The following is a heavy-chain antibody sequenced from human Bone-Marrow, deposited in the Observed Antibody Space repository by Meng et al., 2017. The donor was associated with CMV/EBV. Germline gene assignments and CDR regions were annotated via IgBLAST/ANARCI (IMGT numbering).Heavy chain of an antibody. CDR1: GGTFSSYA. V-gene: IGHV1-2*02. CDR3: ARAAGYCSSTSCLNFDY. J-gene: IGHJ4*02. CDR2: INPNSGGT. Sequence: ASVKVSCKASGGTFSSYAISWVRQAPGQGLEWMGWINPNSGGTNYAQKFQGRVTMTRDTSISTAYMELSRLRSDDTDVYYCARAAGYCSSTSCLNFDYWGRGTLVTVSS. D-gene: IGHD2-2*03.